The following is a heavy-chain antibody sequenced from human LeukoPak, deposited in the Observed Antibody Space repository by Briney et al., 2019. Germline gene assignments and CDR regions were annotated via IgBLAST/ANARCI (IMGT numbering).Heavy chain of an antibody. CDR2: INSDGSST. V-gene: IGHV3-74*01. D-gene: IGHD3-10*01. CDR1: GFTFSSYW. J-gene: IGHJ3*02. Sequence: GGSLRLSCAASGFTFSSYWMHWVRQAPGKGLVWVSRINSDGSSTSYADSVKGRFTISRDNAKNTLYLQMNSLRAEDTAVYYCARANYGSGRAAFDIWGQGTMATVSS. CDR3: ARANYGSGRAAFDI.